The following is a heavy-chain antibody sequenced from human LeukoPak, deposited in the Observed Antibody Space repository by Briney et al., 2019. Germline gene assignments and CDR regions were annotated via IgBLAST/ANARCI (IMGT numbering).Heavy chain of an antibody. CDR2: ISYDGSNK. J-gene: IGHJ6*02. Sequence: GGSLRLSCAASGFIFSSYGMHWVRQAPGEGLEWMALISYDGSNKHYADSVKGRFTISRDNSKNTLYLQMNSLRAEDTAVYYCAKDLERTVTYSSSWLHYYGMDVWGQGTTVTVSS. CDR1: GFIFSSYG. D-gene: IGHD6-13*01. CDR3: AKDLERTVTYSSSWLHYYGMDV. V-gene: IGHV3-30*18.